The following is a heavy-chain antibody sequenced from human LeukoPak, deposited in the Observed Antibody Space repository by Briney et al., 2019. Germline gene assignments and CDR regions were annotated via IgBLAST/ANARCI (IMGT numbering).Heavy chain of an antibody. D-gene: IGHD3-10*01. CDR1: GYTFTISG. Sequence: ASVKVSCKASGYTFTISGISWVRKAPGQGLEWMGWISAYNGNTNYAQKFQDRVTMTTDTSTSTAYMELRSLRSDDTAVYYCARDGRFGELFDYWGQGTLVTVSS. CDR3: ARDGRFGELFDY. V-gene: IGHV1-18*01. CDR2: ISAYNGNT. J-gene: IGHJ4*02.